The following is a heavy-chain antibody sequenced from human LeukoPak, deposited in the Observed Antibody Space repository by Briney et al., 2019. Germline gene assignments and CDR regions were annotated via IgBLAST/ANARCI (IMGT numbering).Heavy chain of an antibody. Sequence: SETLSLTCGVYGGSFSGFYWSWIRQPPGKGLEWIGSIYYSGSTYYNPSLKSRVTISVDTSKNQFSLKLNSVTATDTAVYYCARHYGPWGQGTLVTVSS. V-gene: IGHV4-34*01. CDR3: ARHYGP. J-gene: IGHJ4*02. D-gene: IGHD3-16*01. CDR1: GGSFSGFY. CDR2: IYYSGST.